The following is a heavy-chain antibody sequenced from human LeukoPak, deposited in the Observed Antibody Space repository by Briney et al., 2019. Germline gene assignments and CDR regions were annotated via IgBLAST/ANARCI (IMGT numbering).Heavy chain of an antibody. V-gene: IGHV1-18*04. J-gene: IGHJ6*02. D-gene: IGHD2/OR15-2a*01. CDR1: GYTFTGYY. Sequence: GASVKVSCKASGYTFTGYYMHWVRQAPGQGPEWMGWRGTFNDNTNYAQKFQGRVTMTTGTSTSTASMELRSLRPDDTAVYFCARSRNWNYAMDVWGQGTTVTVSS. CDR2: RGTFNDNT. CDR3: ARSRNWNYAMDV.